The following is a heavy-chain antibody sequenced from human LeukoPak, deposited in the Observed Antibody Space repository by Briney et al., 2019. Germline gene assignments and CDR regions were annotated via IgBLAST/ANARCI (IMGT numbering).Heavy chain of an antibody. CDR1: GFNFRSYA. D-gene: IGHD3-3*01. J-gene: IGHJ4*02. Sequence: PGTSLRLSCAASGFNFRSYAFHWVRQAPGKGPEWMAFITYDGTDTYYADSVKGRFTISRDNSKNTLCLQMNSLRAEDTAVYYCARDEAMEGFFDYWGQGTLVTVSS. CDR2: ITYDGTDT. CDR3: ARDEAMEGFFDY. V-gene: IGHV3-30*04.